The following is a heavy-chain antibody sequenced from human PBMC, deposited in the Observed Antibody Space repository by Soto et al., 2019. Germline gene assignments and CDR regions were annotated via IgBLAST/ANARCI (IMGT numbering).Heavy chain of an antibody. CDR1: GGSFSGYY. V-gene: IGHV4-34*01. D-gene: IGHD2-8*02. CDR2: INHSGST. J-gene: IGHJ4*02. CDR3: ARDKITGLFDY. Sequence: QVQLQQWGAGLLKPSETLSLTCAVYGGSFSGYYWTWIRQPPGMGLEWIGEINHSGSTNYNPSLKSRVTLSVDTSKNQFSLKLTSVTAADTAVYYCARDKITGLFDYWGQGTLVTVSS.